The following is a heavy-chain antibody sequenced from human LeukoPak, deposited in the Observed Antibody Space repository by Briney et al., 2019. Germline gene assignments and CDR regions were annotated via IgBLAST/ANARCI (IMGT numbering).Heavy chain of an antibody. D-gene: IGHD3-9*01. CDR1: RYTLTGYY. CDR3: ASGPYDILTGDYRDY. CDR2: INPKSGGT. V-gene: IGHV1-2*02. J-gene: IGHJ4*02. Sequence: ASVKVSRKASRYTLTGYYMHWVRQAPGRGLEWMGWINPKSGGTNYAQKCQGRVTMTRDTSISTAYMELSRLRSDDTAVYYCASGPYDILTGDYRDYWGQGTLVTVSS.